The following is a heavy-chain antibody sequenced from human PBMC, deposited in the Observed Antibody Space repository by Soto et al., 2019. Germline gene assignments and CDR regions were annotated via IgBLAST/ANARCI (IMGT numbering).Heavy chain of an antibody. J-gene: IGHJ5*02. CDR2: ISGRGGSK. D-gene: IGHD2-8*01. CDR3: AGDIVLMVPFDP. V-gene: IGHV3-23*01. CDR1: GFTFSSYA. Sequence: EVQLLESGGGLVQPGGSLRLSCAASGFTFSSYAMSWVSQAPGKGLEWVSAISGRGGSKYYADSVKGRFTISSDNSKNTVYLAMNRWRAGETAVYYCAGDIVLMVPFDPWGQGALVTVSS.